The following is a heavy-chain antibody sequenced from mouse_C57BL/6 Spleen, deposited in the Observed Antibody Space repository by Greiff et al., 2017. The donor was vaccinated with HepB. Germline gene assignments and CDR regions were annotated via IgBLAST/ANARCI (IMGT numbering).Heavy chain of an antibody. Sequence: VQLQQSGPELVKPGASVKISCKASGYTFTDYYMNWVKQSHGKSLEWIGDINPNNGGTSYNQKFKGKATLTVDKSSSTAYMELRSLTSEDSAVYYCARFDYDDGAYFDYWGQGTTLTVSS. CDR2: INPNNGGT. V-gene: IGHV1-26*01. J-gene: IGHJ2*01. D-gene: IGHD2-4*01. CDR3: ARFDYDDGAYFDY. CDR1: GYTFTDYY.